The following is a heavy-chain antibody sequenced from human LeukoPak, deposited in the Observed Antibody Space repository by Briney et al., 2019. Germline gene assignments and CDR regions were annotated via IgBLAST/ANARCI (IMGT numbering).Heavy chain of an antibody. CDR1: GFTFSSYA. V-gene: IGHV3-30*04. Sequence: PGRSLRLSCAASGFTFSSYAMHWVRQAPGKGLEWVAVISYDGSNKYYADSVKGRFTISRDNSKNTLYLQMNSLRAEDTAVYYCARARRMVRGVDLDYWGQGTLVTVSS. CDR2: ISYDGSNK. CDR3: ARARRMVRGVDLDY. J-gene: IGHJ4*02. D-gene: IGHD3-10*01.